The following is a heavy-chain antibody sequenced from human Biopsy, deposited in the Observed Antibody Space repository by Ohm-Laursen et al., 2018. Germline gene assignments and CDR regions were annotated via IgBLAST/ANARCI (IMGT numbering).Heavy chain of an antibody. V-gene: IGHV3-7*01. Sequence: SLRLSCAASGFTFRNYWMSWVRQAPGKGLEWVANIREDGSEEYYVGSVRGRFTISRDNAKNSLFLQMNSLRAEVTAVYYCARDRYCSGGSCYPPVVAFDIWGQGTMVTVSS. CDR2: IREDGSEE. D-gene: IGHD2-15*01. CDR1: GFTFRNYW. J-gene: IGHJ3*02. CDR3: ARDRYCSGGSCYPPVVAFDI.